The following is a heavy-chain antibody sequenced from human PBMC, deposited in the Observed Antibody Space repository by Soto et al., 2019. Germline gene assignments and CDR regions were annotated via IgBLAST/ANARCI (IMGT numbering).Heavy chain of an antibody. CDR1: GGSISSGDYY. CDR3: AREGNLGRWLQPLAF. CDR2: IYYSGST. Sequence: SETLSLTCTVSGGSISSGDYYWSWIRQPPGKGLEWIGYIYYSGSTYYNPSLKSRVSMSVDTSKNQFSLRLISVTAADTAKYFCAREGNLGRWLQPLAFWGQGTLVTVSS. V-gene: IGHV4-30-4*02. D-gene: IGHD5-12*01. J-gene: IGHJ4*02.